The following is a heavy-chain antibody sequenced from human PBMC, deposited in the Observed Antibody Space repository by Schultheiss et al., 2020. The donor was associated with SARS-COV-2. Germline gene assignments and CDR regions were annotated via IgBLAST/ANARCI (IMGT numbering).Heavy chain of an antibody. CDR1: GGSFSGYY. D-gene: IGHD1-26*01. Sequence: SETLSLTCAVYGGSFSGYYWSWIRQPPGKGLEWIGEINHSGSTNYNPSLKSRVTISVDTSKNQFSLKLSSVTAADTAVYYCARYRASAGDAFDIWGQGTMVTVSS. CDR3: ARYRASAGDAFDI. J-gene: IGHJ3*02. V-gene: IGHV4-34*01. CDR2: INHSGST.